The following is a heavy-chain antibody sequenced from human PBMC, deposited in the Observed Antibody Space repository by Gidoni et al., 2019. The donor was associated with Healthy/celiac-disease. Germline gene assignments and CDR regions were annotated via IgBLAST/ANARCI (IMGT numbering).Heavy chain of an antibody. V-gene: IGHV3-21*01. CDR3: AREPWDYYDSSLVDY. J-gene: IGHJ4*02. D-gene: IGHD3-22*01. Sequence: EVQLVESGGGLFKPGGSLRLSYAAPGFTFSSYSMTWVRQAPGKGLEWVPSISSSSSYIYYADSVKGRFTISRDNAKNSLYLQMNSLRAEDTAVYYCAREPWDYYDSSLVDYWGQGTLVTVSS. CDR1: GFTFSSYS. CDR2: ISSSSSYI.